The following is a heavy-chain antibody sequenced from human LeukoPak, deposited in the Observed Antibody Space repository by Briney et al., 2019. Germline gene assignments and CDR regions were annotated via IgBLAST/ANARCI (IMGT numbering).Heavy chain of an antibody. CDR1: GFTFSSYA. CDR3: AKRRFAVAGPSVHHSFDY. V-gene: IGHV3-23*01. Sequence: GGSLRLSCAASGFTFSSYAISWVRQAPGKGLEWVSAISGSGGSTYYADSVKGRFTISRDNSKNTLYLQMNSLRAEDTAVYYCAKRRFAVAGPSVHHSFDYWGQGTLDTVSS. CDR2: ISGSGGST. J-gene: IGHJ4*02. D-gene: IGHD6-19*01.